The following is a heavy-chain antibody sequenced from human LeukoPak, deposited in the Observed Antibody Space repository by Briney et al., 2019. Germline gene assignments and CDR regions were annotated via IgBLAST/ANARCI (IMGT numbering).Heavy chain of an antibody. V-gene: IGHV3-21*01. CDR1: GFTFSSYG. CDR2: ITSRSNYI. D-gene: IGHD3-10*01. J-gene: IGHJ4*02. Sequence: GGSLRLSCAASGFTFSSYGMNWVRQAPGKGLEWVSSITSRSNYIYYADSVKGRFTISRDNAKNSLYLQMNSLRAEDTAVYYCARGRDYGSGSYFYFDYWGQGTLVTVSS. CDR3: ARGRDYGSGSYFYFDY.